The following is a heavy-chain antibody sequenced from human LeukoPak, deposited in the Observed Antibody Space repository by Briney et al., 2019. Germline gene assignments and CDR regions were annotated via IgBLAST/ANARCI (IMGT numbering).Heavy chain of an antibody. CDR2: IYHSGST. V-gene: IGHV4-30-2*01. Sequence: SETLSLTCAVSGGSISSGGYSWSWIRQPPGKGLEWIGYIYHSGSTYCNPSLKSRVTTSVDRSKNQFSLKLSSVTAADTAVYYCARASAMGANWFDPWGQGTLVTVSS. J-gene: IGHJ5*02. CDR3: ARASAMGANWFDP. CDR1: GGSISSGGYS. D-gene: IGHD2-2*01.